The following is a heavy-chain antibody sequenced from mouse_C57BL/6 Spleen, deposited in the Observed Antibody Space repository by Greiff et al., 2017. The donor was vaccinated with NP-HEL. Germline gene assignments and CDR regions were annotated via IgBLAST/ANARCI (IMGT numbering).Heavy chain of an antibody. CDR1: GFTFSDYG. CDR3: ARPLYYGWFAY. J-gene: IGHJ3*01. D-gene: IGHD1-1*01. V-gene: IGHV5-17*01. CDR2: ISSGSSTI. Sequence: EVQVVESGGGLVKPGGSLKLSCAASGFTFSDYGMHWVRQAPEKGLEWVAYISSGSSTIYYADTVKGRFTISRDNAKNTLFLQMTSLRSEDTAMYYCARPLYYGWFAYWGQGTLVTVSA.